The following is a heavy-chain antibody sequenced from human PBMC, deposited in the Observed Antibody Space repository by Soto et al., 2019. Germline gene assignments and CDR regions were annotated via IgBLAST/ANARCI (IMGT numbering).Heavy chain of an antibody. CDR1: GFTVSSNY. Sequence: PGGSLRLSCAASGFTVSSNYMSWVRQAPGKGLEWVSVIYSGGSTYYADSVKGRFTISRDNSKNTLYLQMNSLRAEDTAVYYCARAPLYSYGRYYFDYWGQGTLVTVSS. D-gene: IGHD5-18*01. CDR3: ARAPLYSYGRYYFDY. J-gene: IGHJ4*02. CDR2: IYSGGST. V-gene: IGHV3-53*01.